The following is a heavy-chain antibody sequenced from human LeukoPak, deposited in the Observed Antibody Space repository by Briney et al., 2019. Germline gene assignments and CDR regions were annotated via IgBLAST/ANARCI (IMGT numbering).Heavy chain of an antibody. Sequence: PGGSLRLSCAASGFTFSSYWMYWVRQAPGKGLVWVSRINSDGSDTSYADSVQGRFTISRDNAKNTLYLQMNSLRAEDTAVYYCARVLPVVYYDSSGSDYWGQGTLVTVSS. CDR2: INSDGSDT. J-gene: IGHJ4*02. CDR3: ARVLPVVYYDSSGSDY. D-gene: IGHD3-22*01. CDR1: GFTFSSYW. V-gene: IGHV3-74*01.